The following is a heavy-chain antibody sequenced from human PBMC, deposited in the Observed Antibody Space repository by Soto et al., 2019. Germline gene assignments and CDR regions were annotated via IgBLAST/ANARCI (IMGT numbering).Heavy chain of an antibody. CDR1: GDSVSSNSAA. CDR2: TYYRSKWYN. Sequence: SQTLSLTCAISGDSVSSNSAAWNWIRQSPSRGLEWLGRTYYRSKWYNDYAVSVKSRITINPDTSKNQFSLQLNSVTPEDTAVYYCAREGYRSGWEPSNWFDPWGQGTLVTV. CDR3: AREGYRSGWEPSNWFDP. J-gene: IGHJ5*02. V-gene: IGHV6-1*01. D-gene: IGHD6-19*01.